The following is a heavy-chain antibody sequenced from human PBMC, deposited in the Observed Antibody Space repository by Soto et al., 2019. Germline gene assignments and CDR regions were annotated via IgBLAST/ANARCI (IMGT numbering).Heavy chain of an antibody. CDR1: GFTFSSYG. J-gene: IGHJ6*02. Sequence: PGGSLRLSCAASGFTFSSYGMHWVRQAPGKGLEWVSYISSSSSTIYYADSVKGRFTISRDNAKNSLYLQMNSLRAEDTAVYYCAREGFYYYYGMDVWGQGTTVTVSS. CDR3: AREGFYYYYGMDV. CDR2: ISSSSSTI. V-gene: IGHV3-48*01.